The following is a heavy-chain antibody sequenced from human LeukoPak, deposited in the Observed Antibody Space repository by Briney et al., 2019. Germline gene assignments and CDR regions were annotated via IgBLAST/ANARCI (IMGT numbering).Heavy chain of an antibody. D-gene: IGHD2-2*01. CDR3: AGTWSGPAAPPFY. Sequence: GGSLRLSCAASGFTFSGSAMHWVRQASGKGLEWVGRIRSKANSYATAYAASVKGRFTISRDNSKNTLYLQMNSLRAEDTAVYYCAGTWSGPAAPPFYWGQGTLATVSS. J-gene: IGHJ4*02. CDR1: GFTFSGSA. CDR2: IRSKANSYAT. V-gene: IGHV3-73*01.